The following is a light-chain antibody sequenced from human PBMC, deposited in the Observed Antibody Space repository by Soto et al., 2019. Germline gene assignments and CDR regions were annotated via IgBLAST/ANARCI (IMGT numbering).Light chain of an antibody. CDR3: QQYNDWPRT. Sequence: QMTQSPSILSASVGDRVTITCRASQSIRSWLAWYQQKPGKAPKLLIYDAYSLESGVPSRFSGRGSETEFTLTISSLQPDDFATYYCQQYNDWPRTFGQGTKVDIK. CDR1: QSIRSW. V-gene: IGKV1-5*01. J-gene: IGKJ1*01. CDR2: DAY.